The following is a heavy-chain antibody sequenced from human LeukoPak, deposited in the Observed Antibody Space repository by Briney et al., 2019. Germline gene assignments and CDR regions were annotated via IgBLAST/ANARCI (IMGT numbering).Heavy chain of an antibody. CDR2: INPSSGGT. V-gene: IGHV1-2*06. J-gene: IGHJ5*02. Sequence: ASVKVSCKASGYTFTGYYTHWVRQAPGQGLEWMGRINPSSGGTNYAQKFQGRVTMTRDTSISTAYMELSRLRSDDTAVYYCARDRIAAAGNWFDPWGQGTLVTVSS. CDR3: ARDRIAAAGNWFDP. CDR1: GYTFTGYY. D-gene: IGHD6-13*01.